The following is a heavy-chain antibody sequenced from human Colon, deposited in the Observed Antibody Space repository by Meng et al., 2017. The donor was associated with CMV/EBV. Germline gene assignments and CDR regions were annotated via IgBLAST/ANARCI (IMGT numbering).Heavy chain of an antibody. CDR2: IFPGASET. CDR3: ARGMISTPFDS. V-gene: IGHV5-51*01. Sequence: GGSLRLSCKGSGYSFTNYWIAWVRQMPGKGLEWMGTIFPGASETRYSPSFQGQVTISADKSISTAYLQWTSLKASDTAIYYCARGMISTPFDSWGQGTLVTVSS. CDR1: GYSFTNYW. J-gene: IGHJ4*02. D-gene: IGHD3-22*01.